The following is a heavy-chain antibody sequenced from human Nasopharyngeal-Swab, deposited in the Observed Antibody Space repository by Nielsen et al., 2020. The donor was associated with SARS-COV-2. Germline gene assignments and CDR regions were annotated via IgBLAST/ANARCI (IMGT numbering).Heavy chain of an antibody. CDR1: GYTFTSYY. Sequence: ASVKVSCKASGYTFTSYYMHWVRQAPGQGLEWMGIINPSGGGTSYAQKFQGRVTMTRDTSTSTVYMELSSLRSEDTAVYYCARDGFWGLRLGELSLYLAGMDVWGQGTTVTVSS. J-gene: IGHJ6*02. CDR2: INPSGGGT. CDR3: ARDGFWGLRLGELSLYLAGMDV. D-gene: IGHD3-16*02. V-gene: IGHV1-46*01.